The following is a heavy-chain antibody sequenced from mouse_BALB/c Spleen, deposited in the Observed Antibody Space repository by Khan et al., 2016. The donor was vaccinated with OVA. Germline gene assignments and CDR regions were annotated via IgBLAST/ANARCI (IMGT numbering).Heavy chain of an antibody. Sequence: QVQLKQSGAELARPGASVKMSCKASGYTFTSYTIHWIKLRPGQGLEWIGYINPSNGYTNYNQKFRDKATLTADTSSTTAYMQLSSLTSDDSAVYNCVRDGAYHRNDGWFAYWGQGTLVTVSA. CDR1: GYTFTSYT. J-gene: IGHJ3*01. CDR3: VRDGAYHRNDGWFAY. D-gene: IGHD2-14*01. V-gene: IGHV1-4*01. CDR2: INPSNGYT.